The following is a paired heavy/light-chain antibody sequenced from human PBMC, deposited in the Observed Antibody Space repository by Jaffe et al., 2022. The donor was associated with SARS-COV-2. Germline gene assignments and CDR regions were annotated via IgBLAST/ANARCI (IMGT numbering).Light chain of an antibody. Sequence: QSVLTQPPSASGTPGQRVTISCSGSSSNIGSNSVHWYQHLPGTAPKLLIYSNNQRPSGVPDRFSGSKSGTSASLAISGLQSEDEADYYCAAWDGSLNVVGFGGGTKLTVL. CDR1: SSNIGSNS. V-gene: IGLV1-44*01. J-gene: IGLJ2*01. CDR2: SNN. CDR3: AAWDGSLNVVG.
Heavy chain of an antibody. CDR1: GFSLSNTRMG. CDR2: IFSNDEK. CDR3: ARIEFDPLRYFDQLLFRHYITRFDP. D-gene: IGHD3-9*01. Sequence: QVTLKESGPALVKPTETLTLTCTVSGFSLSNTRMGVTWIRQPPGKALEWLAHIFSNDEKSYSASLKSRLTISKDTSKSQVVLTMTSMDPVDTATYYCARIEFDPLRYFDQLLFRHYITRFDPWGQGTLVTVSS. V-gene: IGHV2-26*01. J-gene: IGHJ5*02.